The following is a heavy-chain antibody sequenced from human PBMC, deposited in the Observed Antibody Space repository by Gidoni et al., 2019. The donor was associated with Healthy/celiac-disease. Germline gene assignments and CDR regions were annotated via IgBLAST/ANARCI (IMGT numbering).Heavy chain of an antibody. V-gene: IGHV3-48*03. CDR2: ISSSGSTI. CDR1: GFTFSSYE. Sequence: EVQLVESGGGLVQPGVSLRLSCAASGFTFSSYERNWVRQAPGKGLEWFSYISSSGSTIYYADSVKGRFTISRDNAKNSLYLQMNSLRAEDTAVYYCARVYYYYGMDVWGQGTTVTVSS. J-gene: IGHJ6*02. CDR3: ARVYYYYGMDV.